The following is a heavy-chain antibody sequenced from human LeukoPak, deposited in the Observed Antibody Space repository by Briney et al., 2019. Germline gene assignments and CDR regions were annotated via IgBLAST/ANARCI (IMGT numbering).Heavy chain of an antibody. CDR3: ARLLGSGYYDILTGYAFDY. Sequence: SETLSLTCTVSGGSIGTSSYYWGWIRQPPGKGLEWIGSMYYSGTTYYNLSLKSRVTISVDTSKNQFSLKLSSVTAADTAVYYCARLLGSGYYDILTGYAFDYWGQGTLVTVSS. CDR2: MYYSGTT. CDR1: GGSIGTSSYY. D-gene: IGHD3-9*01. J-gene: IGHJ4*02. V-gene: IGHV4-39*01.